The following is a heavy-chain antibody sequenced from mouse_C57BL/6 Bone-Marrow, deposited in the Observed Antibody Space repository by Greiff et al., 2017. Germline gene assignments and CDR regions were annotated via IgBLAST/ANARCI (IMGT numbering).Heavy chain of an antibody. CDR2: INPNYGTT. Sequence: VQLQQSGPELVKPGASVKISCKASGYSFTDYNMTWVKQSNGKSLEWIGVINPNYGTTSYNQKFKGKATLTVDQSSSTAYMQLNSLTSEDSAVYYCASARDGRDWYCDVWGTGTTVTVSS. V-gene: IGHV1-39*01. J-gene: IGHJ1*03. CDR3: ASARDGRDWYCDV. CDR1: GYSFTDYN. D-gene: IGHD2-3*01.